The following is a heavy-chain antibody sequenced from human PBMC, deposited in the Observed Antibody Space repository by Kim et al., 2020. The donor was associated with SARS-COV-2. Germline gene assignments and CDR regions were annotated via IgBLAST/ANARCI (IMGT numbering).Heavy chain of an antibody. J-gene: IGHJ4*02. Sequence: SVQGRVTISEDTSKNQFSLKLGSVPAADAAVYYCARHTAPWLVQHSYFDYWGQGTLVTVSS. CDR3: ARHTAPWLVQHSYFDY. V-gene: IGHV4-39*01. D-gene: IGHD6-19*01.